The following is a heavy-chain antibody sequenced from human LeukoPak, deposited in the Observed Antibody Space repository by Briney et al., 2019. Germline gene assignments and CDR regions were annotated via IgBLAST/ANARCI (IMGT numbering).Heavy chain of an antibody. CDR3: ARVRVTTSYYFDY. CDR2: INAGNGNT. D-gene: IGHD4-17*01. CDR1: GYTFTSYY. Sequence: ASVKVSCKASGYTFTSYYMHWVRQAPGQRLEWMGWINAGNGNTKYSQKFQGRVTITRDTSASTAYMELSSLRSEDTAVYYCARVRVTTSYYFDYWGQGTLVTVSS. V-gene: IGHV1-3*01. J-gene: IGHJ4*02.